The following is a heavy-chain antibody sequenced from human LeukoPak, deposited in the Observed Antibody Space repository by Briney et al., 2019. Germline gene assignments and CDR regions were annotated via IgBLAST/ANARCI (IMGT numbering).Heavy chain of an antibody. CDR3: ARAPGGTDGGKGKYYFDY. V-gene: IGHV4-34*01. CDR2: INHSGST. Sequence: PSEILSLTCAVYGGSFSGYYWSWIRQPPGKGLEWIGEINHSGSTSYNPSLKSRVTISVDTSKNQFSLKLSSVTAADTAVYYCARAPGGTDGGKGKYYFDYWGQGTLVTVSS. CDR1: GGSFSGYY. J-gene: IGHJ4*02. D-gene: IGHD4-23*01.